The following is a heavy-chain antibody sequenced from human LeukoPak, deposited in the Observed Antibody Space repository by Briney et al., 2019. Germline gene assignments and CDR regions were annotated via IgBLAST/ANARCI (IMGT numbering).Heavy chain of an antibody. D-gene: IGHD2-8*02. CDR3: ARRRGQSSGPSYYYFYMDV. CDR1: GYTFTSYG. Sequence: GASVKVSCKASGYTFTSYGISWVRQAPGQGLEWMGWISAYNGNTNYAQKLQGRVTMTTDTSTSTAYMELRSLRSDDTAVYYCARRRGQSSGPSYYYFYMDVWGKGTTVTVSS. J-gene: IGHJ6*03. CDR2: ISAYNGNT. V-gene: IGHV1-18*01.